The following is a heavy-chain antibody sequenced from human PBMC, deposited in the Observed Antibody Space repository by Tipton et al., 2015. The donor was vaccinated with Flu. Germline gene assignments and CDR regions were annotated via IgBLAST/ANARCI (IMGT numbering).Heavy chain of an antibody. J-gene: IGHJ4*02. D-gene: IGHD3-10*01. V-gene: IGHV3-33*01. CDR3: ARGSVRYYFDY. CDR2: IWFDGSK. Sequence: QLVQSGGGVVQPGRSLRLSCAASGFTISSYGMHWVRQAPGKGLEWVAVIWFDGSKYYVDSLKGRFTISRDNSKNTMYLQMNSLRVEDTAIYYCARGSVRYYFDYWGQGTLVPVSS. CDR1: GFTISSYG.